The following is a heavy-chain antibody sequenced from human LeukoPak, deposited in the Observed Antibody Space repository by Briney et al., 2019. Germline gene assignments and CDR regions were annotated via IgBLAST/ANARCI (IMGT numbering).Heavy chain of an antibody. D-gene: IGHD5-18*01. CDR1: GFTFSSNW. V-gene: IGHV3-7*01. Sequence: GGSLRLSCAASGFTFSSNWMSWVRQAPGKGLEWVANIKQDGSEKYYVDSVKGRFTISRDNAKNSLYLQMNSLRAEDTAVYYCAKDGQLRDYFDYWGQGTLVTVSS. CDR2: IKQDGSEK. CDR3: AKDGQLRDYFDY. J-gene: IGHJ4*02.